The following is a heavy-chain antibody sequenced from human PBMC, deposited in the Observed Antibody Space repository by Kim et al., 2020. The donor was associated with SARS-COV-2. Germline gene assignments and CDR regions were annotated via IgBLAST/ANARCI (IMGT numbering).Heavy chain of an antibody. D-gene: IGHD1-7*01. CDR1: GFTFSSYA. V-gene: IGHV3-33*06. Sequence: GGSLRLSCAASGFTFSSYAMHWVRQAPGKGLEWVAVIWYDGSNKYYADSVKGRFTISRDNSKNTLYLQMNSLRAEDTAVYYCAKDHGKVAGDSELYFDYWGQGTLVTVSS. CDR3: AKDHGKVAGDSELYFDY. CDR2: IWYDGSNK. J-gene: IGHJ4*02.